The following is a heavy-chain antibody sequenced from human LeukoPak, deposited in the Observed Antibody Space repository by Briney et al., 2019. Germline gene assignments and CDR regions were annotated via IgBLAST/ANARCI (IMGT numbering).Heavy chain of an antibody. CDR1: GGSISSYY. CDR2: IHYSGST. Sequence: PSETLSLTCSVSGGSISSYYWSWIRQPPGKGLEWIGYIHYSGSTNYNPSLKSRVTISVDTSKNQFSLKLSSVTAADTAVYYCARKYYDILTGYWYFDYWGQGTLVTVSS. D-gene: IGHD3-9*01. V-gene: IGHV4-59*01. J-gene: IGHJ4*02. CDR3: ARKYYDILTGYWYFDY.